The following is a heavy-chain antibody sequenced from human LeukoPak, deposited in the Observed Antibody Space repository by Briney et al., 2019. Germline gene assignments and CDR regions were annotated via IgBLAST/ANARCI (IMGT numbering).Heavy chain of an antibody. Sequence: GGSLRLSCAASGFTFSDYYMSWIRQAPGKGLEWVSYISSSGSTIYYADSVKGRFTISRDNAKNSLYLQINSLRAEDTAVYYCASNSGSDSPSCMDVWGKGTTVTVSS. V-gene: IGHV3-11*01. CDR1: GFTFSDYY. J-gene: IGHJ6*03. CDR3: ASNSGSDSPSCMDV. D-gene: IGHD1-26*01. CDR2: ISSSGSTI.